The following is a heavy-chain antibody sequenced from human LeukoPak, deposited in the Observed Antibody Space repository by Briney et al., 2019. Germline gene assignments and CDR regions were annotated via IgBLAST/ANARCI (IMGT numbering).Heavy chain of an antibody. CDR3: ARVRDYYGSGSGWFDP. CDR2: VNHSGST. Sequence: PSETLSLTCAVYGGSFSGYYWSWIRQPPGKGLEWIGEVNHSGSTNYNPSLKSRVTISVDTSKNQFSPKLSSVTAADTAVYYCARVRDYYGSGSGWFDPWGQGTLVTVSS. CDR1: GGSFSGYY. J-gene: IGHJ5*02. V-gene: IGHV4-34*01. D-gene: IGHD3-10*01.